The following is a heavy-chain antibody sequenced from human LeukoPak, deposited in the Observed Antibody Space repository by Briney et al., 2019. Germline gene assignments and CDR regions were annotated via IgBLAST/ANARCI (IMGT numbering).Heavy chain of an antibody. D-gene: IGHD3-10*01. V-gene: IGHV1-8*01. J-gene: IGHJ3*02. Sequence: ASVKVSCKASGYTFTSYDINWVRQATGQGREGRGWMNPNSGNTGYAQKFQGRVTMTRNTSISTAYMELSSLRSEDTAVYYCARVERGYYYGSGSYYDDAFDIWGQGTMVTVSS. CDR3: ARVERGYYYGSGSYYDDAFDI. CDR2: MNPNSGNT. CDR1: GYTFTSYD.